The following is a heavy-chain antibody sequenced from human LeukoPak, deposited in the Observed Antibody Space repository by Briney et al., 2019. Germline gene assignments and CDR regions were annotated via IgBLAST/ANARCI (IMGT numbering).Heavy chain of an antibody. Sequence: PGGSLRLSCAASGFTFSSYAMSWVRQAPGKGLEWVSAISGSGGSTYYADSVKGRFTISRDNSKNTLYLQMNSLRAEDTAVYYCAIGKGRLRYFDYWGQGTLVTVSS. CDR3: AIGKGRLRYFDY. V-gene: IGHV3-23*01. J-gene: IGHJ4*02. CDR1: GFTFSSYA. CDR2: ISGSGGST.